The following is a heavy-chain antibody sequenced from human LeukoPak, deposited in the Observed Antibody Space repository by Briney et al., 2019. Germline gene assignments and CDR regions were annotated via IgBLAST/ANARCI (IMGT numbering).Heavy chain of an antibody. J-gene: IGHJ6*02. D-gene: IGHD3-3*01. Sequence: SETLSLTCTVSGGSISSYYWSWIRQPPGKGLEWIGYIYYSGSTNYNPSLKSRVTISVDTSKNQFSLKLSSVTAADTAVYYCARLRYYDFWSGYYRPNYYYYGMDVWGQGTTVTVSS. CDR1: GGSISSYY. CDR2: IYYSGST. V-gene: IGHV4-59*01. CDR3: ARLRYYDFWSGYYRPNYYYYGMDV.